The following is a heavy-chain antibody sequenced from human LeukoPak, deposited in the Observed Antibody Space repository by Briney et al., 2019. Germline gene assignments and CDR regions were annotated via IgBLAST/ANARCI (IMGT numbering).Heavy chain of an antibody. Sequence: SETPSLTCAVYGGSFSGYYWSWIRQPPGKGLEWLGEINHSGRTNYNPSLKSRVTISVDTSKNQFSLKLSSVTAADTAVYYCARDGAVAGTGGGLYWGQGTLVTVSS. CDR2: INHSGRT. J-gene: IGHJ4*02. CDR1: GGSFSGYY. V-gene: IGHV4-34*01. D-gene: IGHD6-19*01. CDR3: ARDGAVAGTGGGLY.